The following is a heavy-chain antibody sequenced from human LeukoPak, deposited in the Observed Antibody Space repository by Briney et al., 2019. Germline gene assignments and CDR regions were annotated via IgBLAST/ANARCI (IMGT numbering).Heavy chain of an antibody. CDR1: GFTFGSYD. D-gene: IGHD1-1*01. CDR3: AKDFWVQTGGYFDY. Sequence: GGSLRLSCEASGFTFGSYDMHWVRRTPGKGLEWVTGMSNDGNNKDYADSVKGRFTISRDNSKNTLYLQMNSLRVEDTAVYYCAKDFWVQTGGYFDYWGQGTLVTVSS. J-gene: IGHJ4*02. V-gene: IGHV3-30*18. CDR2: MSNDGNNK.